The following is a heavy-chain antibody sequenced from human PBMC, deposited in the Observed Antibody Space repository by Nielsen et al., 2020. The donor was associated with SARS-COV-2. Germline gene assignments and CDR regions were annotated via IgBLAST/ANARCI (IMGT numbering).Heavy chain of an antibody. V-gene: IGHV3-30*03. Sequence: GGSLRLSCTASGFTFSSYAMSWVRQAPGKGLEWVAVISYDGSNKYYADSVKGRFTISRDNSKNTLYLQMNSLRAEDTAVYYCATPHYDYVWGGPFDYWGQGTLVTVSS. CDR2: ISYDGSNK. J-gene: IGHJ4*02. D-gene: IGHD3-16*01. CDR3: ATPHYDYVWGGPFDY. CDR1: GFTFSSYA.